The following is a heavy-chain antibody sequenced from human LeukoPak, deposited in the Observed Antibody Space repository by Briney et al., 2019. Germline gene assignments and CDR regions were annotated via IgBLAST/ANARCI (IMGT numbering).Heavy chain of an antibody. J-gene: IGHJ6*02. CDR1: GYSFTNYW. D-gene: IGHD1-26*01. Sequence: GESLKISCKGSGYSFTNYWIGWVRQIPGKGLEWVGIIYPGDSDTRYSPSFQGQVTISADKSISTAYLQWSSLKASDTAMYSCARLNSANPPSYYYYGMDVWGQGTTVTVSS. CDR3: ARLNSANPPSYYYYGMDV. CDR2: IYPGDSDT. V-gene: IGHV5-51*01.